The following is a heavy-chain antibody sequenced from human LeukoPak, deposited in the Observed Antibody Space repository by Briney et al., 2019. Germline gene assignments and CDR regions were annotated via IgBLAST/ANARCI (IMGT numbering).Heavy chain of an antibody. D-gene: IGHD4-17*01. CDR3: AKEDGDYFIDY. J-gene: IGHJ4*02. CDR1: GFIFSSYA. Sequence: GGSLRLSCAASGFIFSSYAISWIRQAPGKGLEWVSAISGSGGSTYYADSVKGRFTISRDNSKNTLYLQMNSLRAEDTAVYYCAKEDGDYFIDYWGQGTLVTVSS. V-gene: IGHV3-23*01. CDR2: ISGSGGST.